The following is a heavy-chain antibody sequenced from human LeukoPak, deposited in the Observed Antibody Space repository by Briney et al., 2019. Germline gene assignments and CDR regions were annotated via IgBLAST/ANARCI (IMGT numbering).Heavy chain of an antibody. D-gene: IGHD2-21*02. CDR3: AKCGHCGSCCWDYYYYMDV. J-gene: IGHJ6*03. Sequence: GASVKVSCKASGYTSTGYYMHWVRQAPGQGLEWMGWINPNSGATNYAQKFEGRVSMTRDTSISTVYMELSRLRPDDTAVYYCAKCGHCGSCCWDYYYYMDVWGKGTTVTVSS. CDR1: GYTSTGYY. V-gene: IGHV1-2*02. CDR2: INPNSGAT.